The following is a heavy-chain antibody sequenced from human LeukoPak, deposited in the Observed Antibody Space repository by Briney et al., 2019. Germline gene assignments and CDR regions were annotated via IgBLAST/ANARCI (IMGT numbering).Heavy chain of an antibody. CDR1: GGSISSGDYY. Sequence: SQTLSLTCTVSGGSISSGDYYWSWIRQPPGKGLEWIGYIYYSGSTYYNPSLKSRVTISVDTSKNQFSLKLSSVTAADTAVYYCARDGQLGYCSSTSCYNAFDIWGQGTMVTVSS. D-gene: IGHD2-2*02. J-gene: IGHJ3*02. CDR2: IYYSGST. V-gene: IGHV4-30-4*08. CDR3: ARDGQLGYCSSTSCYNAFDI.